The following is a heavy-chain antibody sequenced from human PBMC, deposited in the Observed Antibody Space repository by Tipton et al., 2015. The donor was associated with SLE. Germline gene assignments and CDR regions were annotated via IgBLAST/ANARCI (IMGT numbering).Heavy chain of an antibody. V-gene: IGHV7-4-1*02. Sequence: QVQLVQSGAEVKKPGASVKVSCKASGYTFTSYDINWVRQATGQGLEWMGWINTNTGNPTYAQGFTGRFVFSLDTSVSTAYLQISSLKAEDTAVYYCARESRLQLERRGAFDIWGQGTMVTVSS. J-gene: IGHJ3*02. D-gene: IGHD1-1*01. CDR2: INTNTGNP. CDR1: GYTFTSYD. CDR3: ARESRLQLERRGAFDI.